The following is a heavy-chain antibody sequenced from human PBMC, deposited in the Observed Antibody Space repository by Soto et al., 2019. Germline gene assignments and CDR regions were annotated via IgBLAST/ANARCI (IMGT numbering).Heavy chain of an antibody. CDR1: GFTFSSYG. Sequence: QTGGSLRLSCAASGFTFSSYGMHWVRQAPGKGLEWVAVISYDGSNKYYADSVKGRFTISRDNSKNTLYLQMNSLRAEDTAVYYCAKDMVTWVPPGDYYGMDVWGQGTTVTVSS. CDR3: AKDMVTWVPPGDYYGMDV. V-gene: IGHV3-30*18. D-gene: IGHD2-21*02. J-gene: IGHJ6*02. CDR2: ISYDGSNK.